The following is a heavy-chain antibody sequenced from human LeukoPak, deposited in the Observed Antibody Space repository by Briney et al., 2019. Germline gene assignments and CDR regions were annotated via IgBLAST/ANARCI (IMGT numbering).Heavy chain of an antibody. CDR1: GYTLTQLS. Sequence: ASVKVSCKVSGYTLTQLSMHWVRQAPGKGLEGRGGFDPEDGETIYAQKFQGRVTMTDDTSTDTAYMELSSLRSEDTAVYYCATELFDWLFSGNYWGQGTLVTVSS. CDR2: FDPEDGET. D-gene: IGHD3-9*01. CDR3: ATELFDWLFSGNY. J-gene: IGHJ4*02. V-gene: IGHV1-24*01.